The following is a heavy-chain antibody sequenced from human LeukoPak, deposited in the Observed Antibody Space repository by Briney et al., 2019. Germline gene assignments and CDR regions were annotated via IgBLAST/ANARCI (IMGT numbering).Heavy chain of an antibody. D-gene: IGHD3-22*01. CDR3: ARDISRPYYYDSSGYYYADAFDI. CDR1: GGSFSGYY. J-gene: IGHJ3*02. Sequence: SETLSLTCAAYGGSFSGYYWSWIRQPPGKGLEWIGEINHSGSTYYNPSLKSRVTISVDRSKNQFSLKLSSVTAADTAVYYCARDISRPYYYDSSGYYYADAFDIWGQGTMVTVSS. V-gene: IGHV4-34*01. CDR2: INHSGST.